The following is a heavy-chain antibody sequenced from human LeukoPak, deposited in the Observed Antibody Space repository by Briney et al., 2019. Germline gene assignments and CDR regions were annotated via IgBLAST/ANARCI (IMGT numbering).Heavy chain of an antibody. V-gene: IGHV3-23*01. CDR1: GFTFSSYA. J-gene: IGHJ4*02. D-gene: IGHD3-10*01. Sequence: GGSLRLSCAASGFTFSSYAMTWVRQAPGKGLEWVSGISGSDGTTYYTDSVKGRFTISRDNSKNTLYLQMNSLRAQDTRVYYCAKTRSMLVRGVMDYWGQGTLVTVSS. CDR2: ISGSDGTT. CDR3: AKTRSMLVRGVMDY.